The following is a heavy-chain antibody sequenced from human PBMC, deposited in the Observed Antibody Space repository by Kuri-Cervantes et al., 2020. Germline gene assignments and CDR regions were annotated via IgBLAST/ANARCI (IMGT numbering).Heavy chain of an antibody. D-gene: IGHD3-10*01. J-gene: IGHJ4*02. CDR2: INHSGST. CDR1: GGSFIGYY. V-gene: IGHV4-34*01. CDR3: ARVRFGDYANDY. Sequence: SQTLSLTCAVYGGSFIGYYWSWIRQPPGKVLEWIGEINHSGSTNYNPSLKSRVTISVDTSKNQFSLKLSSVTAADTAVYYCARVRFGDYANDYWGQGTLVTVSS.